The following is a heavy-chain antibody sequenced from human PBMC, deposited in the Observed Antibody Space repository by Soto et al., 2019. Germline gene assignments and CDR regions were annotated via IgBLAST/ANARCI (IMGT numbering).Heavy chain of an antibody. D-gene: IGHD3-22*01. CDR3: ARGGLYYYDSSDWGALDI. V-gene: IGHV3-30-3*01. J-gene: IGHJ3*02. Sequence: QVQLVESGGGVVQPGRSLRLSCTASGFTFSTYAMHWVRQAPGKGLEWVAVISYDGSNKYYADSVKGRFTISTDNSTNTLYLQMNSLRAEDTAVYYCARGGLYYYDSSDWGALDIWGQGTMVTVSS. CDR2: ISYDGSNK. CDR1: GFTFSTYA.